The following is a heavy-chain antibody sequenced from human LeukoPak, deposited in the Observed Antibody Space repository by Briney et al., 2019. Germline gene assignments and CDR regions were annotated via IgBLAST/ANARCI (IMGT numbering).Heavy chain of an antibody. CDR3: ARVVGYYYGSGSYFRNWFDP. V-gene: IGHV3-53*01. CDR1: GFTVSSNY. CDR2: IYSGGST. D-gene: IGHD3-10*01. J-gene: IGHJ5*02. Sequence: GGSLRLSCAASGFTVSSNYMSWVRQAPGKGLEWVSVIYSGGSTYYADSVKGRFTISRDNSKNTLYLQMNSLRAEDTAVYYCARVVGYYYGSGSYFRNWFDPWGQGTLVTVSS.